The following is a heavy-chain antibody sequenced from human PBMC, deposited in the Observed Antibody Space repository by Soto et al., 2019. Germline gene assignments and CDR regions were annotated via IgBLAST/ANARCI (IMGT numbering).Heavy chain of an antibody. J-gene: IGHJ4*02. Sequence: GGSLRLSCAASGFTFNTNSMNWVRQAPGKGLEWVSSISSVNNYVFYADSVKGRFTISRDNAKNSLFLQMDSLRAEDTAVYYCARTFGSGSYYNVAYWGQGTLVTVSS. CDR2: ISSVNNYV. CDR1: GFTFNTNS. D-gene: IGHD3-10*01. CDR3: ARTFGSGSYYNVAY. V-gene: IGHV3-21*06.